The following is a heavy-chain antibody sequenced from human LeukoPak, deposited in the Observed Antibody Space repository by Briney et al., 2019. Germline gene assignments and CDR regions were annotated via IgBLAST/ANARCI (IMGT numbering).Heavy chain of an antibody. V-gene: IGHV1-69*13. D-gene: IGHD3-22*01. CDR2: IIPIFGTA. Sequence: SVKVSCKASGGTFSSYAISWVRQAPGQGLEWMGGIIPIFGTANYAQKFQGRVTITADESTTTAYMELSSLTSEDTAVYYCARSKGRRTSGYNHYYAMDVWGQGTTVTVSS. CDR3: ARSKGRRTSGYNHYYAMDV. CDR1: GGTFSSYA. J-gene: IGHJ6*02.